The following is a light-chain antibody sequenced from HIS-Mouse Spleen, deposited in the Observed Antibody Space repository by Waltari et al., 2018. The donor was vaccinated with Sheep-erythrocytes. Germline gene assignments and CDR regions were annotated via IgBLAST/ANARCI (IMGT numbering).Light chain of an antibody. V-gene: IGLV2-8*01. CDR1: SSDVGGYNY. Sequence: QSALTQPPSASGSPGPSVTISCTGTSSDVGGYNYVPWYQQHPGKAPKLMIYEVSKRPSGVPDRFSGSKSGNTASLTVSGLQAEDEADYYCSSYAGSNNFEVFGGGTKLTVL. J-gene: IGLJ3*02. CDR3: SSYAGSNNFEV. CDR2: EVS.